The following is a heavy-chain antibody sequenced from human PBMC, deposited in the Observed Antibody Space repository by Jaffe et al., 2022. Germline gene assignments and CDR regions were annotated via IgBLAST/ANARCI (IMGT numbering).Heavy chain of an antibody. D-gene: IGHD2-15*01. CDR1: GYSFTSYW. J-gene: IGHJ3*02. V-gene: IGHV5-51*03. CDR3: ARLAERVVVVVAATGAFDI. CDR2: IYPGDSDT. Sequence: EVQLVQSGAEVKKPGESLKISCKGSGYSFTSYWIGWVRQMPGKGLEWMGIIYPGDSDTRYSPSFQGQVTISADKSISTAYLQWSSLKASDTAMYYCARLAERVVVVVAATGAFDIWGQGTMVTVSS.